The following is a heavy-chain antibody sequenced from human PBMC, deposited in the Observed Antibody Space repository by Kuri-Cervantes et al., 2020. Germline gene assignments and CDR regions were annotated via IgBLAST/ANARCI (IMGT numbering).Heavy chain of an antibody. CDR1: GFTFSSYG. CDR3: AKGFGKTGHYYYGMDV. Sequence: LLLTCAASGFTFSSYGMHWVRQAPGKGLEWVAVISYDGSNKYYADSVKGRFTISRDNSKNTLYLQMNSLRAEDTAVYYCAKGFGKTGHYYYGMDVWGQGTTVTVSS. V-gene: IGHV3-30*18. J-gene: IGHJ6*02. CDR2: ISYDGSNK. D-gene: IGHD3-16*01.